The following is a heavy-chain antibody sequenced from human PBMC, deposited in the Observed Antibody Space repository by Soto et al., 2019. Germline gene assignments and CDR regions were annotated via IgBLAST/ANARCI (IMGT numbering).Heavy chain of an antibody. CDR1: GGSISSGDYY. D-gene: IGHD3-10*01. Sequence: QVQLQESGPGLVKPSQTLSLTCTVSGGSISSGDYYWSWIPQPPGKGLEWIGYIYYSGSTYYNPSLKSRVTISVDTSKNQFSLKLRSVTAADTAVYYCASALITIVRGGEDAFDIWGHGTMVTVSS. V-gene: IGHV4-30-4*01. CDR3: ASALITIVRGGEDAFDI. CDR2: IYYSGST. J-gene: IGHJ3*02.